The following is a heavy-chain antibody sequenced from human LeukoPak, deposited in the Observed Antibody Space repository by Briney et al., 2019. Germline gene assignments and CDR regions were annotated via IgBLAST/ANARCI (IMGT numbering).Heavy chain of an antibody. CDR2: IYTSGST. D-gene: IGHD1-26*01. Sequence: SETLSLTCTVSGGSISSYYWSWIRQPAGKGLEWIGRIYTSGSTNYNPSLKSRVTMSVDTSKNQFSLKLCSVTAANTAVYYCAREAPTTSPYYYYYMDVWGKGTTVTVSS. V-gene: IGHV4-4*07. CDR3: AREAPTTSPYYYYYMDV. CDR1: GGSISSYY. J-gene: IGHJ6*03.